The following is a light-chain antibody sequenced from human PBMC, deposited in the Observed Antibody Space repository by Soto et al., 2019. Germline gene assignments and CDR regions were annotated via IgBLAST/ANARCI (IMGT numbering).Light chain of an antibody. Sequence: EIVLTQSPGTLSLSPGERATLSCRASQSVSSSYLAWYQQKPGQAPRLLIYGASSRATGIPDRFSGSGSGTDSPLCISRPEPEDFAVYYCQQHGSSLFTFGPGTKVDIK. CDR1: QSVSSSY. CDR2: GAS. V-gene: IGKV3-20*01. J-gene: IGKJ3*01. CDR3: QQHGSSLFT.